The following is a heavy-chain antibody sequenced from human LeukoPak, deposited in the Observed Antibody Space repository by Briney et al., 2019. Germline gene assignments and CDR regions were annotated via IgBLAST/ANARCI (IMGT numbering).Heavy chain of an antibody. Sequence: PSETLSLTCTVSGGSISSNSYYWSWIRQPAGKGLEWIGRIYTSGSINYNPSLKSRVTISVDTSKNQFSLKLSSVTAADTAVYYCARAITMIVVVITHDAFDIWGQGTMVTVSS. CDR1: GGSISSNSYY. D-gene: IGHD3-22*01. V-gene: IGHV4-61*02. CDR3: ARAITMIVVVITHDAFDI. CDR2: IYTSGSI. J-gene: IGHJ3*02.